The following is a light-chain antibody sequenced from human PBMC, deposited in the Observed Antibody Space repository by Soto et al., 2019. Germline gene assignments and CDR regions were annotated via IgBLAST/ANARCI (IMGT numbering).Light chain of an antibody. CDR3: SSYTTSNTRQIV. Sequence: QSALTQPASVSGSPGESITISCTGTSSDVGGYNYVSWYQHHPGKAPKLIIYDVSNRPSGVSNRFSGSKSGNTASLTISGPQPEDEDDYYCSSYTTSNTRQIVFGTGTKLTVL. J-gene: IGLJ1*01. CDR2: DVS. CDR1: SSDVGGYNY. V-gene: IGLV2-14*03.